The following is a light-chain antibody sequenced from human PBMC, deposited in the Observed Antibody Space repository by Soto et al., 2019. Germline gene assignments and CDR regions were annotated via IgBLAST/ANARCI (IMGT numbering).Light chain of an antibody. Sequence: QSVLTQSPSASASLGASVKLTCTRSSGHNSYANAWHQQQPEKGPRYLLKLNSDGSHSKGDGIPDRFSGSSSGAERYLTISSLQSEDEADYYCQTWGTGIHVFGGGTKLTVL. CDR3: QTWGTGIHV. J-gene: IGLJ2*01. V-gene: IGLV4-69*01. CDR1: SGHNSYA. CDR2: LNSDGSH.